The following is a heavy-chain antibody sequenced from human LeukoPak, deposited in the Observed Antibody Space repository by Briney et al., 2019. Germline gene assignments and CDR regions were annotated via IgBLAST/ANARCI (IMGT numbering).Heavy chain of an antibody. CDR2: IYYSGNT. CDR1: GVSISSSNSY. Sequence: SETLSLTCTVSGVSISSSNSYWGWLRQPPGRGLEWIASIYYSGNTYYNASLKSQFSISIARSKNQFSLRLTSVTAADTAVYYCARQTGSGLFILPGGQGTLVTVSS. J-gene: IGHJ4*02. V-gene: IGHV4-39*01. CDR3: ARQTGSGLFILP. D-gene: IGHD3/OR15-3a*01.